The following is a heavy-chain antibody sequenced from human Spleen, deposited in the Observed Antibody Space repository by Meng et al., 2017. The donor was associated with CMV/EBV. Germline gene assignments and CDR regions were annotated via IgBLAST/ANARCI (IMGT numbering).Heavy chain of an antibody. Sequence: ASVKVSCKTSGYTVTGYYMHWVRQAPGQGLEWVGWISAYNGNTNYAQKLQGRVTMTTDTSTSTAYMELRSLRSDDTAEYYCARGGGTSGLGYYYGMDVWGQGTTVTVSS. J-gene: IGHJ6*02. D-gene: IGHD2-2*01. V-gene: IGHV1-18*01. CDR2: ISAYNGNT. CDR1: GYTVTGYY. CDR3: ARGGGTSGLGYYYGMDV.